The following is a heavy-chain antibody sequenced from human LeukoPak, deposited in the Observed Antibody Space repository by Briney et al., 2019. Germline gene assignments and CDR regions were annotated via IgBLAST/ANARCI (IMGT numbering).Heavy chain of an antibody. CDR2: ISGSGGST. D-gene: IGHD1-26*01. V-gene: IGHV3-23*01. CDR1: GFTFSSYA. J-gene: IGHJ4*02. CDR3: AKYRRRELRCLDY. Sequence: GGSLRLSCAASGFTFSSYAMSWVRQAPGRGLEWVSAISGSGGSTYYADSVKGRFTISRDNSKNTLYLQMNSLRAEDTAVYYCAKYRRRELRCLDYWGQGTLVTVSS.